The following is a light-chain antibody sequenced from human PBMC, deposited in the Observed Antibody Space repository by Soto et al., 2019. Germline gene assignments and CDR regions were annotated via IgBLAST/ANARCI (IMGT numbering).Light chain of an antibody. V-gene: IGLV2-14*01. Sequence: HSALTQPASVSGSPGQSITISCTGTSSDVGGYNYDSWYQQHPGKAPKLMIYEVSNRPSGVSNRFSGSKSGNTASLTISGLQAEDEADYYCSSYTSSSTRVFGTGTTVTVL. CDR3: SSYTSSSTRV. CDR1: SSDVGGYNY. J-gene: IGLJ1*01. CDR2: EVS.